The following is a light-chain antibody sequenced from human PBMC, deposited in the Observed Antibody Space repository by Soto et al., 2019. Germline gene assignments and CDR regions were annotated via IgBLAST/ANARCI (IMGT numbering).Light chain of an antibody. CDR1: QSLSSNS. V-gene: IGKV3-20*01. CDR3: QQYGSSPPIT. J-gene: IGKJ5*01. CDR2: GAS. Sequence: IVLTQSPGTLSLSPGERATLSCRASQSLSSNSSAWYQQKPGQAPRLLIYGASSRATGIPDRFSGSGSGTDFTLTISRLEPEDFAVYYCQQYGSSPPITFAQGTRLEIK.